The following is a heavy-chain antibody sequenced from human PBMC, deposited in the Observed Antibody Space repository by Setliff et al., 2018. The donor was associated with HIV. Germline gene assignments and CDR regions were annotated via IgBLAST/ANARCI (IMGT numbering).Heavy chain of an antibody. CDR2: IYFSGST. Sequence: PSETLSLTCTVSGAYTSSYYWTWIRQSPGKGLEWIGYIYFSGSTNYNPNLGRRVTLSVDTSNHQFSLRLNSVTAADTAIYYRARQGAVNTHIFDSWGPGALVTVSS. D-gene: IGHD4-17*01. J-gene: IGHJ4*02. CDR3: ARQGAVNTHIFDS. CDR1: GAYTSSYY. V-gene: IGHV4-59*08.